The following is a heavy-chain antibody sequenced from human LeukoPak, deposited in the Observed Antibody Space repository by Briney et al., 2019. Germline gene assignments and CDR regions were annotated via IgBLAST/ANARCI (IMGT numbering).Heavy chain of an antibody. D-gene: IGHD6-13*01. J-gene: IGHJ4*02. Sequence: ASVKVSCKASGYTFTGYYMHWVRQAPGQGLEWMGWINPNNGGTNYAQKFQGRVTMTRGTSISTAYMELSRLTSDDTAVYYCARGSSSRYVGPPLDCWGQGTLVTVSS. CDR1: GYTFTGYY. CDR3: ARGSSSRYVGPPLDC. CDR2: INPNNGGT. V-gene: IGHV1-2*02.